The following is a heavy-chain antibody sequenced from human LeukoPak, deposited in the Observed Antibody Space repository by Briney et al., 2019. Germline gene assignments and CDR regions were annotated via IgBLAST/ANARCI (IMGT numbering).Heavy chain of an antibody. J-gene: IGHJ3*02. CDR3: AKDQVISGSEASDI. V-gene: IGHV3-23*01. CDR2: ISGSGVGT. CDR1: GFTFSSYA. D-gene: IGHD2-21*01. Sequence: GGSLRLSRAASGFTFSSYAMSWVRQAPGKGLEWVSAISGSGVGTYYADSVKGRFTISRDNSWNTLYLQMNSLRAEDTAVYYCAKDQVISGSEASDIWGQGTMVTVSS.